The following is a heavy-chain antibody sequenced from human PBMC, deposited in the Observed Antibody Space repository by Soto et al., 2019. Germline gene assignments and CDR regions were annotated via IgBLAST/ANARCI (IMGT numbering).Heavy chain of an antibody. D-gene: IGHD2-15*01. V-gene: IGHV3-30*09. Sequence: GGSLRLYCPGSGFFISSYSMHWVRQAPGKGLEWVADISYDGTTKDYAEFVKGRFAISRDNSKNTLYLQMNTLKAEDTAVYYCARGSRYGGSTFDAFDIWGQGTMVTVSS. CDR2: ISYDGTTK. J-gene: IGHJ3*02. CDR3: ARGSRYGGSTFDAFDI. CDR1: GFFISSYS.